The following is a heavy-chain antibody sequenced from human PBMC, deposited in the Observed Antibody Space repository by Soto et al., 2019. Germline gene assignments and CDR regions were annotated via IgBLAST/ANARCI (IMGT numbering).Heavy chain of an antibody. V-gene: IGHV3-23*01. CDR2: ISGPGDST. D-gene: IGHD5-18*01. CDR3: AKAQSAYSYGFYDY. CDR1: GFSFSNYADYA. Sequence: DVQLLESGGGLVQPGGSLRLSCAASGFSFSNYADYAMSWVRQAPGKGLEWVSVISGPGDSTYYADSVKGHFTISRDNSNNTMYLQMNSLSAEDTAVYYCAKAQSAYSYGFYDYWGQGTLVTVSS. J-gene: IGHJ4*02.